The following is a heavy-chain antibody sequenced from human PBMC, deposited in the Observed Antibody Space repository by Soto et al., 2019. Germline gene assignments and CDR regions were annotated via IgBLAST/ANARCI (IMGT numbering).Heavy chain of an antibody. CDR3: ASDRSSGWDQGYGMDV. CDR2: IYYSGST. J-gene: IGHJ6*02. CDR1: GGSISTYY. V-gene: IGHV4-59*01. D-gene: IGHD6-19*01. Sequence: PSETLSFDFTVSGGSISTYYWSLIGQPPGKGLEWIGYIYYSGSTSYNPSLKSRVTISVDTSKNQFPLKLRSVTAADTAVYYCASDRSSGWDQGYGMDVWGQGTTVTVSS.